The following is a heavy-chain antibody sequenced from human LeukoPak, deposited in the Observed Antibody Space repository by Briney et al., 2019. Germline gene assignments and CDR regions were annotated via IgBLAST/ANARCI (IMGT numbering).Heavy chain of an antibody. V-gene: IGHV5-51*01. Sequence: MAGESLKITCKGSGYRFTKSWIGWVRQMPGKGLEWLGIIYPDDSRTRYSPSFQGQVTMSVDKSISTAYLQWSSLKASDTAMYYCARPSYGASDYWGQGTLVTVSS. D-gene: IGHD4-17*01. J-gene: IGHJ4*02. CDR2: IYPDDSRT. CDR1: GYRFTKSW. CDR3: ARPSYGASDY.